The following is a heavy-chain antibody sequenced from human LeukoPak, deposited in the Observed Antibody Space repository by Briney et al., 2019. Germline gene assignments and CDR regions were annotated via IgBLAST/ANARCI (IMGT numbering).Heavy chain of an antibody. J-gene: IGHJ3*02. CDR1: GVTLSNYA. D-gene: IGHD3-10*01. Sequence: GGSLRLSCVASGVTLSNYAMSWARQAPGKGLEWVAVISYDGSNKYYADSVKGRFTISRDNSKNTLYLQMNSLRAEDTAVYYCARDGSGSYFLGAFDIWGQGTMVTVSS. V-gene: IGHV3-30-3*01. CDR2: ISYDGSNK. CDR3: ARDGSGSYFLGAFDI.